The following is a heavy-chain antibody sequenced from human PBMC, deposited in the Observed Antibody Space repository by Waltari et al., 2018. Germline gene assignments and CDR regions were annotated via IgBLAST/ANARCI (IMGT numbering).Heavy chain of an antibody. J-gene: IGHJ4*02. V-gene: IGHV3-74*03. CDR1: DFFTDYW. CDR3: TRNPGY. Sequence: EVQLVNSGGGLVQPGGSLRLSCAASDFFTDYWLDWVRHAPGKGLVWVSRMKTDGTSITYADSVKGRFTISRDSAKNTYYLQMNSLRAEDTAVYYCTRNPGYWGQGTLVTVSS. CDR2: MKTDGTSI.